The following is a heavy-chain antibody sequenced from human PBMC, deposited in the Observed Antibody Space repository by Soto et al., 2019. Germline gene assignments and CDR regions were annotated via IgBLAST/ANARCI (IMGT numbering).Heavy chain of an antibody. CDR3: ARLEGLATISYYFDF. V-gene: IGHV4-34*01. Sequence: PSETLSLTCAVYGGSFSGYYWCWIRQPPGKGLEWIGRVYYRGNANYNPSLQTRVTISLDKSKSQFSLKLNSVTAADSAVYFCARLEGLATISYYFDFWGPGALVTVSS. CDR2: VYYRGNA. CDR1: GGSFSGYY. J-gene: IGHJ4*02. D-gene: IGHD3-9*01.